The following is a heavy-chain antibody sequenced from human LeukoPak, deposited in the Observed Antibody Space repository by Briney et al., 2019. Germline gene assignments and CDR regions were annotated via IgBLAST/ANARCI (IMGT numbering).Heavy chain of an antibody. CDR1: GGTFSSYA. CDR3: ARDPGRGYSGYADY. CDR2: IIPIFGTA. J-gene: IGHJ4*02. D-gene: IGHD5-12*01. V-gene: IGHV1-69*13. Sequence: SVKVSCKASGGTFSSYAISWVRQAPGQGLEWMGGIIPIFGTANYAQKFQGRVTITADESTSTAYMELSSLRSEDTAVYYCARDPGRGYSGYADYWGQGTLVTVSS.